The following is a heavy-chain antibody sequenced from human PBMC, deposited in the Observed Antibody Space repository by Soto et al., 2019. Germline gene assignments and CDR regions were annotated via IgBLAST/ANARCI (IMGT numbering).Heavy chain of an antibody. CDR1: GFTFSSYW. V-gene: IGHV4-34*01. J-gene: IGHJ4*02. CDR3: ARTGIAVAGPDFDY. Sequence: VQLVESGGGLVQPGGSLRLSCAASGFTFSSYWMSWVRQAPGKGLEWIGEINHSGSTNYNPSLKSRVTISVDTSKNQFSLKLSSVTAADTAVYYCARTGIAVAGPDFDYWGQGTLVTVSS. D-gene: IGHD6-19*01. CDR2: INHSGST.